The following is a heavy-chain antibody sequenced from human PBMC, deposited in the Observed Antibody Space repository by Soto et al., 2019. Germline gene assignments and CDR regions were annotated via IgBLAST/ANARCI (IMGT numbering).Heavy chain of an antibody. Sequence: QVQLVESGGGVVQPGRSLRLSCAASGFTFSSYGMHWVRQAPGKGLEWVAVISYDGSNKYYADSVKGRFAISRDNSKNTLYLQMNSLRAEDTAVYYCEKTLLWFGESNFDYWGQGTLVTVSS. CDR3: EKTLLWFGESNFDY. D-gene: IGHD3-10*01. J-gene: IGHJ4*02. CDR2: ISYDGSNK. V-gene: IGHV3-30*18. CDR1: GFTFSSYG.